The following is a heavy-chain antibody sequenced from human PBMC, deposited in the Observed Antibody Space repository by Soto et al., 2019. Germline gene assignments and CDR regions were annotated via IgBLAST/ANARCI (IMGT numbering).Heavy chain of an antibody. CDR1: GFIFSSYA. CDR2: IGGGGGST. CDR3: ANAAIYSSPCDS. J-gene: IGHJ4*02. D-gene: IGHD2-21*01. V-gene: IGHV3-23*01. Sequence: DVQLLETGGGLVQPGESLRLSCTAPGFIFSSYAMTWIRQPPGRGLERVAKIGGGGGSTFYADSVKGRFTISRDNSKNTLSLQMSSLREDDTAVYFCANAAIYSSPCDSWGQGALVTVSS.